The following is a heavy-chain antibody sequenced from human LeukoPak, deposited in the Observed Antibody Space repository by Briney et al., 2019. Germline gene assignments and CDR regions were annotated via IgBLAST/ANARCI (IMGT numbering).Heavy chain of an antibody. CDR3: ARDGGLAAAGTKGWYFDY. CDR1: GGTFSSYG. Sequence: ASVKVSCKASGGTFSSYGITWVRQAPGQGLEWMGWISGYNGNTNNVEKLQGRVTMTTDTSTSTAYMELRSLRSDDTAVYYCARDGGLAAAGTKGWYFDYWGQGTLVTVSS. CDR2: ISGYNGNT. D-gene: IGHD6-13*01. V-gene: IGHV1-18*01. J-gene: IGHJ4*02.